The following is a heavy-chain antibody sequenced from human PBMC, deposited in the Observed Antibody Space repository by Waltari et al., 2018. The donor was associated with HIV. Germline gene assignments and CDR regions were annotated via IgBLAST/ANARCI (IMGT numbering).Heavy chain of an antibody. J-gene: IGHJ3*01. CDR2: IIPKFGAT. CDR1: GGGFSSYT. CDR3: ARGGCSGRTCYSKSFDL. Sequence: QVQLVQSGAEMKMPESSVKVSCKASGGGFSSYTISWVRRAPGQGLEWMGGIIPKFGATNYAQKFQGRVTISADESTSTVYLELTSLRPDDTAVFYCARGGCSGRTCYSKSFDLWGQGTRVTVSS. D-gene: IGHD2-15*01. V-gene: IGHV1-69*01.